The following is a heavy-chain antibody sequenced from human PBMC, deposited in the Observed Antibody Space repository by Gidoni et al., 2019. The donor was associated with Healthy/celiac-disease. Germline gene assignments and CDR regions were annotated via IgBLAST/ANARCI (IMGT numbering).Heavy chain of an antibody. D-gene: IGHD3-22*01. CDR2: IRSKANSYAT. J-gene: IGHJ4*02. Sequence: EVQLVESGGGLVQPGGSLKLSCAASGFTFSGSAMHWVRQASGKVLEWVGRIRSKANSYATAYAASVKGRFTISRDDSKNTAYLQMNSLKTEDTAVYYCTSSGYSSNFDYWGQGTLVTVSS. CDR3: TSSGYSSNFDY. V-gene: IGHV3-73*02. CDR1: GFTFSGSA.